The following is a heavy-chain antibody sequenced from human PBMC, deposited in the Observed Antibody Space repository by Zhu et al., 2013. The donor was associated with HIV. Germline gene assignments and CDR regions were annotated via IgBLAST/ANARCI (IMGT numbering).Heavy chain of an antibody. D-gene: IGHD4-17*01. Sequence: QVRAGAVVEAEVEKPGASVKVSCKTSGYTFTTYGVSWVRQAPGQGLEWMGWISAYNGKTKYAQKFQGRVTMTTDTSTDTAYMELSSLRSEDTAVYYCATDLDRYGDGAFDIWGQGTMVTVSS. CDR1: GYTFTTYG. CDR3: ATDLDRYGDGAFDI. V-gene: IGHV1-18*01. CDR2: ISAYNGKT. J-gene: IGHJ3*02.